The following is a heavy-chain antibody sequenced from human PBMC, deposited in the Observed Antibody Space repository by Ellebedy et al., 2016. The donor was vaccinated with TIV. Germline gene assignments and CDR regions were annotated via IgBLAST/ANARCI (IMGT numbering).Heavy chain of an antibody. CDR1: GFPFSSYS. Sequence: PGGSLRLSCAASGFPFSSYSMNWVRQTPGKGLEWLAYISDGSRKALYADSVKGRFIISRDDAKNSLYLQMNSLRAEDTAVFYCARADAIHATSWYKGIDFWGQGTLVTVSS. D-gene: IGHD6-13*01. CDR3: ARADAIHATSWYKGIDF. CDR2: ISDGSRKA. V-gene: IGHV3-48*04. J-gene: IGHJ4*02.